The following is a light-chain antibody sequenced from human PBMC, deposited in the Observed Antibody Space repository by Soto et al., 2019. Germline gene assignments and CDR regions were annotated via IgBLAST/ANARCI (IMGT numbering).Light chain of an antibody. CDR3: QQRSSGIT. CDR2: DAS. CDR1: QDVSDY. V-gene: IGKV3-11*01. Sequence: SQDVSDYLAWYHQKPGQAPGLLIYDASKRATGIPARFSGSGSGTDFTLTISSLEPEDFAVYYCQQRSSGITFGQGARLEIK. J-gene: IGKJ5*01.